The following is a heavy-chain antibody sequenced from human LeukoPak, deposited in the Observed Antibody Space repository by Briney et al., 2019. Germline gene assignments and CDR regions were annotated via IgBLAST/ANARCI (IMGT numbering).Heavy chain of an antibody. CDR1: GGSIRNYY. D-gene: IGHD2-2*01. V-gene: IGHV4-59*08. Sequence: TSETLSHTCSVSGGSIRNYYLGWIRQSPGKGLEWIGNVDKRGSTNYNPSFKSRVVFSSDTPRNEFSLKLNSVTAADTAIYYCARGGFSCYGWEDWSDPWGQGTRVTVSS. CDR2: VDKRGST. J-gene: IGHJ5*02. CDR3: ARGGFSCYGWEDWSDP.